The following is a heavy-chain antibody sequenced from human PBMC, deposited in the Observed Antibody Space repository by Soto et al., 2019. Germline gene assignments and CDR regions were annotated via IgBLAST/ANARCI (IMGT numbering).Heavy chain of an antibody. CDR2: ISNSGSA. V-gene: IGHV4-59*01. CDR1: GGSISSYY. Sequence: PETLSLTCTVSGGSISSYYWNWIRQPPGKGLEWIGYISNSGSANYNPSLKSRVTISLDTSKNQFSLKLSSVTAADTAVYYCARVHSGSYYYGLGVWGQGTTVTVSS. D-gene: IGHD1-26*01. J-gene: IGHJ6*02. CDR3: ARVHSGSYYYGLGV.